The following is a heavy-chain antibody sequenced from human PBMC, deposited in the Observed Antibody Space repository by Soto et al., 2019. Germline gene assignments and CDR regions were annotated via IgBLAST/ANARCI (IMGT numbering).Heavy chain of an antibody. D-gene: IGHD2-15*01. CDR1: GGTFSSYT. J-gene: IGHJ6*02. Sequence: SVKVSCKASGGTFSSYTISWVRQAPGQGLEWMGRMIPILGIANYAQKFQGRVTITADKSTSTAYMELSSLRSEDTAVYYCAGRDLNCSGGSCYRGSYYYGMDVXXQ. V-gene: IGHV1-69*02. CDR3: AGRDLNCSGGSCYRGSYYYGMDV. CDR2: MIPILGIA.